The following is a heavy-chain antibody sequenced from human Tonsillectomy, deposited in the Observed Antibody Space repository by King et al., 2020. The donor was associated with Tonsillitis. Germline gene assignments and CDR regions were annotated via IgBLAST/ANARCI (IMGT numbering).Heavy chain of an antibody. Sequence: VQLQESGPGLVKPSETLSLTCTVSGGSISSYYWSWIRQPPGKGLEWIGYIYYSGSTNYNPSLKSRVTISVDTSKNQFSLKLSSVTAADTAVYYCARHPGHDYGDFNWFDPWGKGTLVTVSS. J-gene: IGHJ5*02. CDR1: GGSISSYY. CDR2: IYYSGST. V-gene: IGHV4-59*08. D-gene: IGHD4-17*01. CDR3: ARHPGHDYGDFNWFDP.